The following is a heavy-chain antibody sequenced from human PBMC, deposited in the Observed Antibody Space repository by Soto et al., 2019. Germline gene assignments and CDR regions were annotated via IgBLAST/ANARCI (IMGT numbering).Heavy chain of an antibody. CDR3: ASDLGGWPDY. CDR2: INAGNGNT. D-gene: IGHD2-15*01. J-gene: IGHJ4*02. Sequence: ASVKVSCKASGSTFTSSATHWVRQAPGQRLEWMGWINAGNGNTKYSQKFQGRVTITRDTSASTAYMELSSLRSEDTAVYYCASDLGGWPDYRAQRTLDTVSA. CDR1: GSTFTSSA. V-gene: IGHV1-3*01.